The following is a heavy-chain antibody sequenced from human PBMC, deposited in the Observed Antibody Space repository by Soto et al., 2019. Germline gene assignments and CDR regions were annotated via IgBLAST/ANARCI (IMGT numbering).Heavy chain of an antibody. Sequence: PGGSLRLSCAVSGFTFSPYSMNWVRQAPGKGLEWISYISSGGDTIYYADSVRGRFTVSRDNTKNSLYLQMDSLRDEDTAVYYCARDRSTIYGVVTPTDYWGQGTLVTVSS. CDR1: GFTFSPYS. CDR2: ISSGGDTI. V-gene: IGHV3-48*02. CDR3: ARDRSTIYGVVTPTDY. D-gene: IGHD3-3*01. J-gene: IGHJ4*02.